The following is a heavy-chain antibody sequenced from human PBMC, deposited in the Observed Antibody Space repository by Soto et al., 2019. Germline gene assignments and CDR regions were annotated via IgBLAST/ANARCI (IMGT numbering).Heavy chain of an antibody. CDR1: GFTFSSYA. D-gene: IGHD5-18*01. J-gene: IGHJ6*02. CDR2: ISGSGGST. Sequence: PGGSLRLSCAASGFTFSSYAMSWVRQAPGKGLEWVSAISGSGGSTYYADSVKGRFTISRDNSKNTLYLQMNSLRAEDTAVYYCAKVQGSGYSYGLGYYYYGMDVWGQGTTVTVSS. V-gene: IGHV3-23*01. CDR3: AKVQGSGYSYGLGYYYYGMDV.